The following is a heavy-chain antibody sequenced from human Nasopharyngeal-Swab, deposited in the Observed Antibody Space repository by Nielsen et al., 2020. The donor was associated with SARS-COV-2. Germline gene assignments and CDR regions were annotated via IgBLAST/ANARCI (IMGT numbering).Heavy chain of an antibody. Sequence: SETLSLTCTVSGGSISSGDYYWSWIRQLPGKGLVWIGYIYRLGGTSYNPSLKSRVTISLDASNNQFSLRLSSVTAADTAMFYCARGTPFDYWGQGILVTVSS. D-gene: IGHD1-1*01. V-gene: IGHV4-31*03. J-gene: IGHJ4*02. CDR2: IYRLGGT. CDR3: ARGTPFDY. CDR1: GGSISSGDYY.